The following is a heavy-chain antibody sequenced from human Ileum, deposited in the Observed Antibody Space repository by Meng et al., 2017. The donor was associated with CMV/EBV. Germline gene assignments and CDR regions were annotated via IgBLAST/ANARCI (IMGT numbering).Heavy chain of an antibody. D-gene: IGHD3-10*01. CDR3: AKGKSYFFEY. CDR1: GFTFSNFH. V-gene: IGHV3-48*04. Sequence: GESLKISCAASGFTFSNFHMNWVRQAPGKGLEWVAYISGGGLPKYYADSMKGRITISRDNAKNSLYLQIDNVGVDDTAVYYCAKGKSYFFEYWGPGALVT. J-gene: IGHJ4*02. CDR2: ISGGGLPK.